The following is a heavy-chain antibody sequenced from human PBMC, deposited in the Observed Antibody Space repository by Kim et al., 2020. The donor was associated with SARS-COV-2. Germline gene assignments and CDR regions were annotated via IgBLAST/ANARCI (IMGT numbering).Heavy chain of an antibody. Sequence: SETLSLTCTVSGGSISSGSYYWSWIRQPAGKGLEWIGRIYTSGSTNYNPSLKSRVTISVDTSKNQFSLKLSSVTAADTAVYYCARDRGTATYYYYGMDVWGQGTTVTVSS. CDR3: ARDRGTATYYYYGMDV. CDR2: IYTSGST. V-gene: IGHV4-61*02. J-gene: IGHJ6*02. CDR1: GGSISSGSYY. D-gene: IGHD5-18*01.